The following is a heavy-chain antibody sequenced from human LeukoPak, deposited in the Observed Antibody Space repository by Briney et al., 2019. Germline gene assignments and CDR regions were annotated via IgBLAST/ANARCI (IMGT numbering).Heavy chain of an antibody. J-gene: IGHJ4*02. CDR3: ARSFGSGWLSYFDY. D-gene: IGHD6-19*01. CDR1: GGSISSSSYY. CDR2: IYYSGST. Sequence: PSETLSLTCTVSGGSISSSSYYWGWIRQPPGKGLEWIGSIYYSGSTYYNPSLKSRVTISVDTSKNQFSLKLSSVTAADTAVYYCARSFGSGWLSYFDYWGQGTLVTVSS. V-gene: IGHV4-39*07.